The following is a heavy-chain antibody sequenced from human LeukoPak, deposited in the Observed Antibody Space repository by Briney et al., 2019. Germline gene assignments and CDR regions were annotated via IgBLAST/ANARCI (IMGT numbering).Heavy chain of an antibody. CDR3: ARVHLYDFWSLGWFDP. D-gene: IGHD3-3*01. V-gene: IGHV4-4*02. J-gene: IGHJ5*02. CDR1: GGSISSLNW. CDR2: IHHSGST. Sequence: SSETLSLTCAVSGGSISSLNWWSWVRQPPGKGLEWIGEIHHSGSTNYNPSLRSRVTISVDKSRNQFSLKLSSVTAADTAVYYCARVHLYDFWSLGWFDPWGQGTLVTVSS.